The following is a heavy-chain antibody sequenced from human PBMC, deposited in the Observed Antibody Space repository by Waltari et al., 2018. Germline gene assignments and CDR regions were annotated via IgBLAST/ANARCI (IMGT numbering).Heavy chain of an antibody. CDR1: GSTLSGDS. CDR3: AKTRWFDP. J-gene: IGHJ5*02. V-gene: IGHV3-48*04. Sequence: EVQLAESGGGWVQPGGSVRLSCAASGSTLSGDSMNWVRQAPGKGLEWVSYISSSSSTIYYADSVKGRFTISRDNAKNSLYLQMNSLRAEDTAVYYCAKTRWFDPWGQGTLVTVSS. CDR2: ISSSSSTI.